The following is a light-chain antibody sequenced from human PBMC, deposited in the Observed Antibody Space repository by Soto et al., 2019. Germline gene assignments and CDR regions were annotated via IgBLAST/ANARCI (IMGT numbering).Light chain of an antibody. J-gene: IGKJ5*01. CDR1: QTISSSY. CDR2: GAS. Sequence: SPGERASLSCSASQTISSSYLAWYQRKPGQAPRLLIYGASSRATGIPDRFSGSGSGTDFTLTISRLEPEDFAVYYCQQRSNWPITFGQGTRLEIK. CDR3: QQRSNWPIT. V-gene: IGKV3D-20*02.